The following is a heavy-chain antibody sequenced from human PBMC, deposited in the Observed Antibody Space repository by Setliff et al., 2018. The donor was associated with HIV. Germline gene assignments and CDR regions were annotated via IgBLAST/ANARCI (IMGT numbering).Heavy chain of an antibody. CDR2: IYYSGST. CDR3: ARGLNYYGSGSYLPLGY. J-gene: IGHJ4*02. Sequence: PSETLSLTCTVSGGSISSSSYYWGWIRQPPGKGLEWIGSIYYSGSTYYNPSLKSRVTISIDTSKNQISLKLSSVTAADTAVYYCARGLNYYGSGSYLPLGYWGQGTRVTVSS. CDR1: GGSISSSSYY. D-gene: IGHD3-10*01. V-gene: IGHV4-39*07.